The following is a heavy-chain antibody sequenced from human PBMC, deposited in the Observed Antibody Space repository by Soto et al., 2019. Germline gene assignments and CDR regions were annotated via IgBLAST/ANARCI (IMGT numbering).Heavy chain of an antibody. D-gene: IGHD1-26*01. CDR2: INPNSGGT. J-gene: IGHJ4*02. V-gene: IGHV1-2*04. CDR3: ARGGWTSGSYYGRVDS. Sequence: ASVKVSCKASGYTLTGYYMHWVRQAPGQGLEWMGWINPNSGGTNYAQKFQAWVTMTRDTSISTAYMEMNSLTSDDTAVYYCARGGWTSGSYYGRVDSWGQGTLVTVSS. CDR1: GYTLTGYY.